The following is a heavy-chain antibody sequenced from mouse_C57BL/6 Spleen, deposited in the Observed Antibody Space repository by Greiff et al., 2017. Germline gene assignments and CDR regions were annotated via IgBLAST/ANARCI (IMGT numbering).Heavy chain of an antibody. CDR3: ARGRGVYDYDNYAMDY. Sequence: DVQLVESGGGLVKPGGSLKLSCAASGFTFSSYAMSWVRQTPEKRLEWVATISDGGSYTYSPDNVKGRFTISRANAKNNLYLQMRHLKSEDTAMYYCARGRGVYDYDNYAMDYWGQGTSVTVSA. D-gene: IGHD2-4*01. V-gene: IGHV5-4*01. J-gene: IGHJ4*01. CDR1: GFTFSSYA. CDR2: ISDGGSYT.